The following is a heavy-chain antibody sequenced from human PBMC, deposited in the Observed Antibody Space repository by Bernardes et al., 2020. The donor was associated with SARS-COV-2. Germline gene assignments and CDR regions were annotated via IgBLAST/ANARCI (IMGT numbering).Heavy chain of an antibody. Sequence: SLRIPCAASGFPFNSYGMHWVRQAPGKGLEWVAVIWYDGSNKYYADSVKGRFTISRDNSKNTLYLQMNSLRAEDTAVYYCARDPSHYSNYVGGAFDIWGQGTMVTVSS. D-gene: IGHD4-4*01. V-gene: IGHV3-33*01. CDR2: IWYDGSNK. CDR1: GFPFNSYG. CDR3: ARDPSHYSNYVGGAFDI. J-gene: IGHJ3*02.